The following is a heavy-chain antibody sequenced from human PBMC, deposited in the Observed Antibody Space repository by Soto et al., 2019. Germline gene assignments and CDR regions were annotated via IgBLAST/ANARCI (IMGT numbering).Heavy chain of an antibody. D-gene: IGHD3-3*01. CDR3: ARVLNDFWTTYWFDP. J-gene: IGHJ5*02. V-gene: IGHV3-7*05. CDR1: GFTFSSYW. Sequence: GGSLRFSCAASGFTFSSYWMSWVRQAPGKGLEWVANIKQDGSEKYYVDSVKGRFTISRDNAKNSLYLQMNSLRAEDTAVYYCARVLNDFWTTYWFDPWGQGTLVTVSS. CDR2: IKQDGSEK.